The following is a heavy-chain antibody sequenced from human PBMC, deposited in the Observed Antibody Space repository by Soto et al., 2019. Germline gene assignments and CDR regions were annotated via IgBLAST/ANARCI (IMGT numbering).Heavy chain of an antibody. V-gene: IGHV4-59*08. Sequence: PSETLSLTCTVSGGSISSYYWSWIRQPPGKGLEWIGYIYYSGSTNYNPSLKSRVTISVDTSKNQSSLKLSSVTAADTAVYYCARQPRYGGNNGFDPWGQGTLVTVSS. CDR1: GGSISSYY. CDR2: IYYSGST. D-gene: IGHD3-16*01. J-gene: IGHJ5*02. CDR3: ARQPRYGGNNGFDP.